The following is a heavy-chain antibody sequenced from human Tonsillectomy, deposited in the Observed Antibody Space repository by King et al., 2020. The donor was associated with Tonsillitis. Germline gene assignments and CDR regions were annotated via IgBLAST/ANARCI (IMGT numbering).Heavy chain of an antibody. CDR2: IWYDGSKK. J-gene: IGHJ4*02. CDR1: GFTFSRFG. CDR3: ARDSRYGSGLFDF. Sequence: QVQLQESGGGVVQPGRSLRLSCAASGFTFSRFGMHWVRQSPGKGLEWVAIIWYDGSKKYYVDSVEGRFTISRDDSKNTLYLQMNSLRGDDTAVYYCARDSRYGSGLFDFWGQGTLVTVSS. D-gene: IGHD6-19*01. V-gene: IGHV3-33*01.